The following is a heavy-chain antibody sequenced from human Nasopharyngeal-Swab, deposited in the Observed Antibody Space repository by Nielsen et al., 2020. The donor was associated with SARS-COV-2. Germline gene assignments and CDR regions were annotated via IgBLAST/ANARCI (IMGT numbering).Heavy chain of an antibody. V-gene: IGHV3-7*01. CDR3: ARAWRGFSI. J-gene: IGHJ3*02. CDR1: GFTFESHK. Sequence: GESLKISCAATGFTFESHKMSWLRQAPGKGLEWLANIKADGSETSYVDSVKGRFTISRDNAKNSLYLQMNSLRAEDTAVYFCARAWRGFSIWGQGTMVTVSS. CDR2: IKADGSET. D-gene: IGHD3-3*01.